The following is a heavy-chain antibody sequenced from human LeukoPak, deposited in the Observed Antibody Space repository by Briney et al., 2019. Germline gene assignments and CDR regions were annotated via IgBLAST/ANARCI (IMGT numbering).Heavy chain of an antibody. D-gene: IGHD2-2*01. CDR3: AGVSAAPYDAFDI. CDR1: GFTFSSYS. Sequence: GGSLRLSCAASGFTFSSYSMNWVRQAPGKGLEWVSSISSSSSYIYYADSVKGRFTISRDNAKNSLYLQMNRLRAEDTAVYYCAGVSAAPYDAFDIWGQGTMVTVSS. J-gene: IGHJ3*02. CDR2: ISSSSSYI. V-gene: IGHV3-21*01.